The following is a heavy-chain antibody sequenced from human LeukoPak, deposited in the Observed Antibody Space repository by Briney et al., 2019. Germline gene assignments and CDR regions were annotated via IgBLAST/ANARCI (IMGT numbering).Heavy chain of an antibody. J-gene: IGHJ5*02. D-gene: IGHD3-9*01. CDR1: GHTFTACY. CDR3: ARCFSNRRQHTRFLNWFDP. CDR2: INPNSGAT. Sequence: ASVKVSCKASGHTFTACYMHWVRQAPGQGLEWMGLINPNSGATNYVQKFQGRVTLTRDTSISTAYMELTRLTSDDTAVYYCARCFSNRRQHTRFLNWFDPWGQGTLVTVSS. V-gene: IGHV1-2*02.